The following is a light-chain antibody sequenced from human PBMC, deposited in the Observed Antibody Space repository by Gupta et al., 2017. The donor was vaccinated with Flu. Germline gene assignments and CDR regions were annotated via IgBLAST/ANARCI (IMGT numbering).Light chain of an antibody. CDR3: QVWDYKSDHPVYV. V-gene: IGLV3-21*02. Sequence: NIGSEVVHWYQQKAGQPPVVVVFDDSDRPSGIPERFSGSHSGNTATLTIRGVEAGDEADYYCQVWDYKSDHPVYVFGTGTKVTVL. J-gene: IGLJ1*01. CDR2: DDS. CDR1: NIGSEV.